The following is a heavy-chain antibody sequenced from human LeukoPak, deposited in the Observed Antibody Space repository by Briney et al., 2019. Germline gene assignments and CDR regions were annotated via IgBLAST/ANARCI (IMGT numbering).Heavy chain of an antibody. J-gene: IGHJ4*02. D-gene: IGHD3-22*01. V-gene: IGHV3-23*01. CDR2: ISGSGGST. Sequence: GGSLRLSCAASGLTFSSYAMSWVRQAPGKGLEWVSAISGSGGSTYYADSVKGRFTISRDNSKNTLYLQMNSLRAEDTAVYYCAKGRPHYYDSSGYYYFDYWGQGTLVTVSS. CDR1: GLTFSSYA. CDR3: AKGRPHYYDSSGYYYFDY.